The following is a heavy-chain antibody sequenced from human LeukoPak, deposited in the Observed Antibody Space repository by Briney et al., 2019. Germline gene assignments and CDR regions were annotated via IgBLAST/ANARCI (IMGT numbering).Heavy chain of an antibody. CDR2: ISTGTYI. CDR1: GFTFSRFE. D-gene: IGHD3-22*01. J-gene: IGHJ6*03. CDR3: ARDSSSGYAIYYYYYMDV. V-gene: IGHV3-48*03. Sequence: PGGSLRLSCVASGFTFSRFEMNWVRQAPGKGLEWISHISTGTYIAYADSVKGRFTISRDNAKNSLYLQMNSLRAEDTAVYYCARDSSSGYAIYYYYYMDVWGKGTTVTISS.